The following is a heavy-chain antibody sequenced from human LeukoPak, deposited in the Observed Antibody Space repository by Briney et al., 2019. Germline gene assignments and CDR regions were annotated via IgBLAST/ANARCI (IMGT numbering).Heavy chain of an antibody. J-gene: IGHJ3*02. Sequence: ASVKVSCKASGYTFTSYDINWVRQATGQGLEWMGWMNPNSGNTGYAQKFQGRVTITRNTSISTAYMELSSLRSEDTAVYYCASDYLPSDAFDIWGQGTMVTVSS. CDR2: MNPNSGNT. V-gene: IGHV1-8*03. CDR1: GYTFTSYD. CDR3: ASDYLPSDAFDI. D-gene: IGHD5-12*01.